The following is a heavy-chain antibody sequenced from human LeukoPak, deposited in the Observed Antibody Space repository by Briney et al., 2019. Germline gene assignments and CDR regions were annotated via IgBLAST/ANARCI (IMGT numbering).Heavy chain of an antibody. CDR3: ARRVVGATGVDWFDP. V-gene: IGHV1-46*01. CDR1: GYTFTSYY. CDR2: INPSGGST. D-gene: IGHD1-26*01. Sequence: ASVKVSCKASGYTFTSYYMHWVRQAPGQGLEWMGIINPSGGSTSDAQKFQGRGTMIRDTSTSTVYMELSSLRSEDTAVYYCARRVVGATGVDWFDPWGQGTLVTVSS. J-gene: IGHJ5*02.